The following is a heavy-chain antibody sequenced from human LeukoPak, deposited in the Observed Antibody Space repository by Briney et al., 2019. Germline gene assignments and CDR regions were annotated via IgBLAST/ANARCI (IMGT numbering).Heavy chain of an antibody. J-gene: IGHJ6*03. CDR1: GGSLSGYY. CDR3: ARGYYYYYMDV. V-gene: IGHV4-34*01. Sequence: SETLSLTCAVYGGSLSGYYWSWIRQPPGKGLEWIGEINHSGSTNYNPSLKSRVTISVDTSKNQFSLKLSSVTAADTAVYYCARGYYYYYMDVWGKGTTVTVSS. CDR2: INHSGST.